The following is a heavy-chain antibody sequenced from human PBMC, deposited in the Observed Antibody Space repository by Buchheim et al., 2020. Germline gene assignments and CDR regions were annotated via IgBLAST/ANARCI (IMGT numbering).Heavy chain of an antibody. J-gene: IGHJ4*02. CDR1: GFTFRSYA. V-gene: IGHV3-23*01. CDR3: ARGTDSGSSSVPDY. CDR2: ISDSGSST. D-gene: IGHD6-6*01. Sequence: EVQLLESGGGLVQPGGSLRLSCAASGFTFRSYAMTWVRQAQGKGLEWVSVISDSGSSTYYADSVKGRFTISRDNSKNNLYLQMSSLRADDTAVYYCARGTDSGSSSVPDYWGQGTL.